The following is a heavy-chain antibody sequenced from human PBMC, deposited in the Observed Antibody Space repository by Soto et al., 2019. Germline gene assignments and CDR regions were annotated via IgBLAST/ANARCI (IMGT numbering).Heavy chain of an antibody. CDR1: GYTFTIYW. Sequence: GESLKISCQVSGYTFTIYWIGWVRQMPGKGLEWMGIIYPSDSDTRYSPSFQGQVTISADKSISTAYLQWTSLKASDTAIYYCSKFKYSTSVRYLQHWGQGTPVTVSS. CDR3: SKFKYSTSVRYLQH. J-gene: IGHJ1*01. D-gene: IGHD6-6*01. V-gene: IGHV5-51*01. CDR2: IYPSDSDT.